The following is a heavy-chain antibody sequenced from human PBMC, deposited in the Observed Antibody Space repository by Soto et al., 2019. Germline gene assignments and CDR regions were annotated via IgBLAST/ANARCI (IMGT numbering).Heavy chain of an antibody. CDR3: AKDIEVSFSWSAYYYYGMDV. V-gene: IGHV3-23*01. Sequence: GGSLRLSCAASGFTFSSYAMSWVRQAPGKGLEWVSAISGSGGSTYYADSVKGRFTISRGNSKNTLFLQMNSLRAEDTAVYYCAKDIEVSFSWSAYYYYGMDVWGQGTTVTVSS. CDR2: ISGSGGST. CDR1: GFTFSSYA. J-gene: IGHJ6*02. D-gene: IGHD6-13*01.